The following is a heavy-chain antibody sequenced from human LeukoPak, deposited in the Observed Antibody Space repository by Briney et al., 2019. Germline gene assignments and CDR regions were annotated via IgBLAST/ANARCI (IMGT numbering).Heavy chain of an antibody. J-gene: IGHJ4*02. CDR3: AKDQVWIVVGSFDY. Sequence: PGGSLRLSCAASGFTFSSYAMSWVRQAPGKGVEWVSGISGSGGSTYYADSVKGRFTISRDNSKNTLYLQMTSLRAEDTAVYYCAKDQVWIVVGSFDYCGQGTLVTVSS. D-gene: IGHD3-22*01. V-gene: IGHV3-23*01. CDR2: ISGSGGST. CDR1: GFTFSSYA.